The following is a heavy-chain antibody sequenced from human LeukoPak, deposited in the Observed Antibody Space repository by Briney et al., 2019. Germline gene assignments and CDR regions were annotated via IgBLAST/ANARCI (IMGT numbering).Heavy chain of an antibody. J-gene: IGHJ4*02. CDR3: ARATDSGNYYIDY. CDR1: GGSISSGGYY. Sequence: PSETLSLTCTVSGGSISSGGYYWSWIRQHPGKGLEWIGYIYYSGSTYYNPSLESRVTISVDTSKNQFSLKLRSVTAADTAVYYCARATDSGNYYIDYWGQGTLVTVSS. D-gene: IGHD1-26*01. V-gene: IGHV4-31*03. CDR2: IYYSGST.